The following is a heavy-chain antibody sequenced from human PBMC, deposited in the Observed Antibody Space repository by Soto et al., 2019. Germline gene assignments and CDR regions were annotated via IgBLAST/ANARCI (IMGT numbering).Heavy chain of an antibody. Sequence: SETLSLTCAVYGGSFSGYYWSWIRQPPGKGLEWIGEINHSGSTNYNPSLKSRVTISVDTSKNQFSLKLSSVTAADTAVYYCARGSKPIVVTDAFDIWGQGTMVTVSS. CDR2: INHSGST. V-gene: IGHV4-34*01. CDR3: ARGSKPIVVTDAFDI. CDR1: GGSFSGYY. J-gene: IGHJ3*02. D-gene: IGHD2-21*01.